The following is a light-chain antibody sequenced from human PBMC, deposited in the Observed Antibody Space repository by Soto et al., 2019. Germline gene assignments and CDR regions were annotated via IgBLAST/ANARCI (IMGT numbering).Light chain of an antibody. CDR1: QSVSTD. Sequence: EIVLTQSPGTLSLSPGERATLSCRASQSVSTDLAWYQQRPGQAPRLLIYDAYTRAIGVPARFLGSGSGTEFTLTISSLQSEDFAVYYCQQYDNWPPWTFGQGTKVDIK. V-gene: IGKV3-15*01. CDR2: DAY. CDR3: QQYDNWPPWT. J-gene: IGKJ1*01.